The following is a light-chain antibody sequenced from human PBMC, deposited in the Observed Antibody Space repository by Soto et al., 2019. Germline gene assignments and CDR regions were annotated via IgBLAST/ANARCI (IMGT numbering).Light chain of an antibody. CDR2: DAS. J-gene: IGKJ5*01. CDR1: QSVSRN. Sequence: EIVLTQSPATLSLSPGERATLSCRASQSVSRNLAWYQQRPGQAPRLLINDASNRAAGIPARFSGSGSGTDFTLTISNPEPEDFAVYYCQQRKNWPPVTFGQGTRLEIK. V-gene: IGKV3-11*01. CDR3: QQRKNWPPVT.